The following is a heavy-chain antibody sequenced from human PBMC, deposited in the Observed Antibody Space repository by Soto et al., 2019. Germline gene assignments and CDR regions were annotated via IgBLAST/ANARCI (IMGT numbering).Heavy chain of an antibody. CDR1: GGSISSYY. J-gene: IGHJ6*02. Sequence: QVQLQESGPGLVKPSETLSLTCTVSGGSISSYYWSWIRQPPGKGLEWIGYIYYSGRTNYNPSLKSRVTLSVDKSNSRFSLKLSSVNAADTAVYYCARDRQAVAGNYYYYGLDVWGQGTTVTVSS. CDR3: ARDRQAVAGNYYYYGLDV. D-gene: IGHD6-19*01. V-gene: IGHV4-59*01. CDR2: IYYSGRT.